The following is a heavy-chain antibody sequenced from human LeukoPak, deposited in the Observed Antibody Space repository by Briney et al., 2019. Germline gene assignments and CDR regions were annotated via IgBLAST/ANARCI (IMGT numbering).Heavy chain of an antibody. J-gene: IGHJ4*02. CDR2: IIPILGIA. D-gene: IGHD5-18*01. Sequence: ASVKVSCKASGDTFSNYAINWVRQAPGQGLEWMGRIIPILGIANYAQKFQGRVTITADKSSTTAYMELSSLRSEDTAVYYCARDSGGYSYDSIDYWAQGTLVTVSA. CDR1: GDTFSNYA. V-gene: IGHV1-69*04. CDR3: ARDSGGYSYDSIDY.